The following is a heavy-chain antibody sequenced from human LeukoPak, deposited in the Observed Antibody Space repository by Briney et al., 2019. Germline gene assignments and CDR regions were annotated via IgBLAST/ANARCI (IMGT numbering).Heavy chain of an antibody. Sequence: GGSLRLSCAASGFTFSSYWMSWVRQAPGKGLEWVANIKQDGSEKYYVDSVKGRFTISRDNAKNSLYLQMNSLRAEDTAVYYCARDFYPSYGDYSGMDVWGQGTTVTVSS. CDR1: GFTFSSYW. CDR2: IKQDGSEK. J-gene: IGHJ6*02. CDR3: ARDFYPSYGDYSGMDV. V-gene: IGHV3-7*01. D-gene: IGHD4-17*01.